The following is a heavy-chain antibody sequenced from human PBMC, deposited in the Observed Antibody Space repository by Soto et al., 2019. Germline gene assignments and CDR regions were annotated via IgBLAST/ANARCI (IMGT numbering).Heavy chain of an antibody. CDR2: ISSRGDST. CDR1: GFTFTNYA. V-gene: IGHV3-23*01. D-gene: IGHD6-13*01. Sequence: EVQLLESGGDLVQPGGSLRLSCAASGFTFTNYAMTWVRLAPGRRLEWVSTISSRGDSTYYADSVKGRLTISRDNSKNTLFLQMDSLMSEDTAMYYCARTAGGRVRGALDIWGQGTMVTVS. J-gene: IGHJ3*02. CDR3: ARTAGGRVRGALDI.